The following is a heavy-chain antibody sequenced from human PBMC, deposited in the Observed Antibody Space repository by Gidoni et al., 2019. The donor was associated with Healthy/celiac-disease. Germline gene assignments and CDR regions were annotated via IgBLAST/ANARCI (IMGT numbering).Heavy chain of an antibody. Sequence: QVQLQQWGAGLLKPSETLSLTCAVYGGSFSGYYWSCIRQPPGKGLEWIGEINHSGSTNYNPSLKSRVTISVDTAKNQFSLKLSSVTAADTAVYYCARGKTEDGSGKVFDYWGQGTLVTVSS. CDR2: INHSGST. D-gene: IGHD3-10*01. J-gene: IGHJ4*02. CDR1: GGSFSGYY. V-gene: IGHV4-34*01. CDR3: ARGKTEDGSGKVFDY.